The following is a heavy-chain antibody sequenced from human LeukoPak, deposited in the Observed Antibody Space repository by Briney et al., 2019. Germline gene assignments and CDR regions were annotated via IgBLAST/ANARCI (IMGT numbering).Heavy chain of an antibody. J-gene: IGHJ4*02. V-gene: IGHV4-59*01. CDR2: IYYSGST. CDR1: GGSISSYY. D-gene: IGHD3-9*01. Sequence: ASETLSLTCTVSGGSISSYYWSWIRQPPGKGLEWIGYIYYSGSTNYNPSLKSRVTISVDTSKNQFSLKLSSVTAADTAVYYCARDRHDILTGYYLDYWGQGTLVTVSS. CDR3: ARDRHDILTGYYLDY.